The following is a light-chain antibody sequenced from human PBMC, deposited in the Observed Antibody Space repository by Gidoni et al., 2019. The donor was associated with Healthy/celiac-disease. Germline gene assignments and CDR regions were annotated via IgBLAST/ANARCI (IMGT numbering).Light chain of an antibody. CDR1: QSVLNSSNNKNY. CDR3: QQYYSTLT. V-gene: IGKV4-1*01. CDR2: WAS. Sequence: DIVMTQSPDSLAVSLGERATINCKSSQSVLNSSNNKNYLAWYQQNPGQPPKLLIYWASTRESGVPDRFSGSGSGTDFTLTISSLQAEDVAVYYCQQYYSTLTFGGGTKVEIK. J-gene: IGKJ4*01.